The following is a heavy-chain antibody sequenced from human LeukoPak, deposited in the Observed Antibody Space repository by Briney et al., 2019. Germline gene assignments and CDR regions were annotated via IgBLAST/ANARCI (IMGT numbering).Heavy chain of an antibody. CDR3: ARKGEHYYDSGKLWPAWFDL. Sequence: SETLSLTCTVSDGSINSYFWSWIRQPPGKGLEWIGYIHYSGNTYYNPSLKSRVTISVGTSKNQFSLKLTSVTAADTAVYYCARKGEHYYDSGKLWPAWFDLWGQGTLVTVSS. D-gene: IGHD3-10*01. J-gene: IGHJ5*02. CDR1: DGSINSYF. CDR2: IHYSGNT. V-gene: IGHV4-59*13.